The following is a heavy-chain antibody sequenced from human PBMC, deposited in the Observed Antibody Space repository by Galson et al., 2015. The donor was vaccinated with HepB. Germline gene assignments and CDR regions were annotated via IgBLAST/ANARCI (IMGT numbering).Heavy chain of an antibody. CDR1: GYTFTGYY. CDR3: ASPLPWAAPNYYYYMDV. V-gene: IGHV1-2*02. CDR2: INPNSGGT. J-gene: IGHJ6*03. D-gene: IGHD1-26*01. Sequence: VSCKASGYTFTGYYMHWVRQAPGQGLEWMGWINPNSGGTNYAQKFQGRVTMTRDTSISTAYMELSRLRSDDTAVYYCASPLPWAAPNYYYYMDVWGKGTTVTVSS.